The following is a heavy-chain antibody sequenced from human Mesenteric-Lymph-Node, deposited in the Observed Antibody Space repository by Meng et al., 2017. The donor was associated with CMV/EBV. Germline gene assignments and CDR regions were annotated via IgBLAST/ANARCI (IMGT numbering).Heavy chain of an antibody. J-gene: IGHJ4*02. Sequence: SETLSLTCTVSGGSISSSSYYWGWIRQPPGKGLEWIGYIYYSGSTNYNPSLKSRVTISVDTSNRFSLKLTSVTAADTAVYYCARGVFLMSSGHYFDHWGQGSLVTVSS. D-gene: IGHD3-22*01. CDR1: GGSISSSSYY. CDR3: ARGVFLMSSGHYFDH. CDR2: IYYSGST. V-gene: IGHV4-61*05.